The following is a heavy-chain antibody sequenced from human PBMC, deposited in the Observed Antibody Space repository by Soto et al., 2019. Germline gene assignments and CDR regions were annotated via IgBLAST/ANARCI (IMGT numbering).Heavy chain of an antibody. CDR3: ASFYCSGGSCYSRVYYYGMDV. J-gene: IGHJ6*02. CDR1: GFTFSSYA. V-gene: IGHV3-30-3*01. Sequence: PGGSLRLSCAASGFTFSSYAMHWVRQAPGKGLEWVAVISYDGSNKYYADSVKGRFTISRDNSKNTLYLQMNSLRAEDTAVYYFASFYCSGGSCYSRVYYYGMDVWGQGTTVTVSS. D-gene: IGHD2-15*01. CDR2: ISYDGSNK.